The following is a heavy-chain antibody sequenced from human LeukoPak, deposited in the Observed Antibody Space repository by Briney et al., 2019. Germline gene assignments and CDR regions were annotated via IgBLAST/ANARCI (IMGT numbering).Heavy chain of an antibody. Sequence: GGSLRLSCAASGFTFDDYAMHWVRQAPGKGLEWVSGISWNSGSIGYADSVKGRFTISRDNAKNSLYLQMSSLRAEDTALYYCAKARGYSYGYTLDYWGQGTLVTVSS. CDR3: AKARGYSYGYTLDY. V-gene: IGHV3-9*01. CDR1: GFTFDDYA. J-gene: IGHJ4*02. D-gene: IGHD5-18*01. CDR2: ISWNSGSI.